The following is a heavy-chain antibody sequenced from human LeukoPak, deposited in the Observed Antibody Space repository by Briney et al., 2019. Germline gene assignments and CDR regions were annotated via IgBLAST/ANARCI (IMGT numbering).Heavy chain of an antibody. V-gene: IGHV1-8*03. CDR2: MSPNSGNT. CDR3: ARVVSYYDFWSGYPSPYYYYYYMDV. J-gene: IGHJ6*03. CDR1: GGTFSSYD. Sequence: ASVKVSCKASGGTFSSYDINWVRQATGQGLEWMGWMSPNSGNTGYAQKFQGRVTITRNTSISTAYMELSSLRSEDTAVYYCARVVSYYDFWSGYPSPYYYYYYMDVWGKGTTVTVSS. D-gene: IGHD3-3*01.